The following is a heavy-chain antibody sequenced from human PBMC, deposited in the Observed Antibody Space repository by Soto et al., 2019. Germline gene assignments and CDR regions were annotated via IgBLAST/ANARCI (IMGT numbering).Heavy chain of an antibody. V-gene: IGHV1-69*01. CDR3: ASPDMVRGDSNDPFDY. CDR1: GGTFSSYA. Sequence: QVQLVQSGAEVKKPGSSVKVSCKASGGTFSSYAISWVRQAPGQGLEWMGGIIPIFGTANYAQKFQGRVTITGDESTSTAYMELSSLRSEDTAVYYCASPDMVRGDSNDPFDYWGQGTLVTVSS. CDR2: IIPIFGTA. D-gene: IGHD3-10*01. J-gene: IGHJ4*02.